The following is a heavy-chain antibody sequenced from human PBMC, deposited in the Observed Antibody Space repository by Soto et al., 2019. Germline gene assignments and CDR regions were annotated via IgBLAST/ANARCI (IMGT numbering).Heavy chain of an antibody. D-gene: IGHD1-26*01. V-gene: IGHV1-18*01. CDR3: ARDAAVGLFDY. CDR2: ISAYNGNT. CDR1: GYTFTSYG. Sequence: VASVKVSCKASGYTFTSYGISWVRQAPGQGLEWMVWISAYNGNTKYAQKLQGRVTMTTDTSTSTAYMELRSLRSDDTAVYYCARDAAVGLFDYWGQGTLVTVSS. J-gene: IGHJ4*02.